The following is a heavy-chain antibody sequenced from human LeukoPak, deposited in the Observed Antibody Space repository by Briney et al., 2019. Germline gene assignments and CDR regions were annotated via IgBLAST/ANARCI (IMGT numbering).Heavy chain of an antibody. CDR1: GFTFSSYA. CDR3: ASYPLYGDYTAPPN. D-gene: IGHD4-17*01. Sequence: GSLRLSCAASGFTFSSYAMSWVRQAPGKGLEWVSGTNDSGGSTYYADSVKGRFTISRDNSKNTLYLQMNSLRAEDTAVYYCASYPLYGDYTAPPNWGQGTLVTVSS. V-gene: IGHV3-23*01. CDR2: TNDSGGST. J-gene: IGHJ4*02.